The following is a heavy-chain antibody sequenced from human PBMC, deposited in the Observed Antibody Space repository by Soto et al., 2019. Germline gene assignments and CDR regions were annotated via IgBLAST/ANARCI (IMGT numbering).Heavy chain of an antibody. V-gene: IGHV3-33*01. D-gene: IGHD4-17*01. CDR1: GFTFSSYG. Sequence: LRLSCAASGFTFSSYGMHWVRQAPGKGLEWVAVIWYDGSNKYYADSVKGRFTISRDNSKNTLYLQMNSLRAEDTAVYYCARDSSVTTPGYYYYGMGVWGQGTTVTVSS. J-gene: IGHJ6*02. CDR2: IWYDGSNK. CDR3: ARDSSVTTPGYYYYGMGV.